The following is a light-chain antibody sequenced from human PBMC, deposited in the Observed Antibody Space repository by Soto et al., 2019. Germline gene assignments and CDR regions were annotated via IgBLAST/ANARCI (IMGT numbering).Light chain of an antibody. CDR2: DTS. Sequence: DIQMTQSPSSLPASVGDRVTITCRASQDISSWLAWFQQKSGKAPKSLIYDTSRLQSGVPSRFSGSGTRTDFTIAISSLQPEDPATYYCKQYKTYPLDFGGGTKVDIK. CDR1: QDISSW. V-gene: IGKV1D-16*01. CDR3: KQYKTYPLD. J-gene: IGKJ4*01.